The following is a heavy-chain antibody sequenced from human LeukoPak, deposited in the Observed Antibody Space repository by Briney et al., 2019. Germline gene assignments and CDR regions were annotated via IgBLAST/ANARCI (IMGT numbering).Heavy chain of an antibody. V-gene: IGHV1-2*02. CDR3: ARGAYSRSWFDP. CDR1: GYTFTGYY. J-gene: IGHJ5*02. Sequence: ASVKVSCKASGYTFTGYYMHLVRQAPGQGLEWMGWINPNSGGTNYAQKFQGRVTMTRDTSISTAYMELSRLRSDDTAVYYCARGAYSRSWFDPWGQGTLVTVSS. D-gene: IGHD4-11*01. CDR2: INPNSGGT.